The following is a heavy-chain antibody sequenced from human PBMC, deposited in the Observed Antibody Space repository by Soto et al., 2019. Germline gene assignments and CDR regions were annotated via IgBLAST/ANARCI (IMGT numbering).Heavy chain of an antibody. V-gene: IGHV3-33*01. CDR3: ARVTSGRWLQFGGMDV. J-gene: IGHJ6*02. Sequence: QVQLVESGGGVVQPGRSLRLSCAASGFTFSSYGMHWVRQAPGKGLEWVAVIWHDGSNKYYADSVKGRFTISRDNSKNTLYLQMNSLRAEDTAVYYCARVTSGRWLQFGGMDVWGQGTTVTVSS. D-gene: IGHD5-12*01. CDR1: GFTFSSYG. CDR2: IWHDGSNK.